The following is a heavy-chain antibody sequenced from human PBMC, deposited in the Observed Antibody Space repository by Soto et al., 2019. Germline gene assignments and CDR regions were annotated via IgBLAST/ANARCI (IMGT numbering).Heavy chain of an antibody. D-gene: IGHD3-22*01. J-gene: IGHJ3*02. V-gene: IGHV3-21*01. CDR1: GFTHSRHT. Sequence: VGSLRLSCAASGFTHSRHTMNWVRPDPGKGLEWVSFIGSRTSDIYYADSVKGRFTISRDNAKNSLYLDLTRLRAEDTAVYFCVRDYYDTSGYPNTFDMWGQGTMVTVSS. CDR2: IGSRTSDI. CDR3: VRDYYDTSGYPNTFDM.